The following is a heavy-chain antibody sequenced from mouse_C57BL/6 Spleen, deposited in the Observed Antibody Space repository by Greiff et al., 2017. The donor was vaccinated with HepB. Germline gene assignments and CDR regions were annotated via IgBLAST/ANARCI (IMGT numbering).Heavy chain of an antibody. CDR1: GYTFTSYW. CDR3: ARLSSGLLSWFAY. CDR2: IDPSDSYT. D-gene: IGHD2-10*01. Sequence: VQLQQPGAELVKPGASVKLSCKASGYTFTSYWMQWVKQRPGQGLEWIGEIDPSDSYTNYNQKFKGKATLTVDTSSSTAYMQLSSLTSEDSAVYYCARLSSGLLSWFAYWGQGTLVTVSA. V-gene: IGHV1-50*01. J-gene: IGHJ3*01.